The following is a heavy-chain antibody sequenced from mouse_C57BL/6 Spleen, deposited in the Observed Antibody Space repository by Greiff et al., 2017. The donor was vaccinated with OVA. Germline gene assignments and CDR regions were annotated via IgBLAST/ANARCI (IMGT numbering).Heavy chain of an antibody. Sequence: QVQLQQSGPELVKPGASVKISCKASGYAFSSSWMNWVKQRPGKGLEWIGRIYPGDGDTNYNGKFKGKATLTADKSSSTAYMQLSSLTSEDSAVYFCAKELDSNSRFWYFDVWGTGTTVTVSS. J-gene: IGHJ1*03. V-gene: IGHV1-82*01. D-gene: IGHD2-5*01. CDR2: IYPGDGDT. CDR3: AKELDSNSRFWYFDV. CDR1: GYAFSSSW.